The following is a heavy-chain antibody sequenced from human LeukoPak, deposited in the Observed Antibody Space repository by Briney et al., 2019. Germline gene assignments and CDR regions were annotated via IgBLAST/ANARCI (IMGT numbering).Heavy chain of an antibody. CDR3: ARECSSWAHDAFDI. CDR1: GGSISSSNW. D-gene: IGHD6-13*01. J-gene: IGHJ3*02. CDR2: IYHSGST. Sequence: SGTLSLTCAVSGGSISSSNWWSWVRQPPGKGLEWIGEIYHSGSTNYNPSLKSRVTISVDKSKNQFSLKLSSVTAADTAVYYCARECSSWAHDAFDIWGQGTMVTVSS. V-gene: IGHV4-4*02.